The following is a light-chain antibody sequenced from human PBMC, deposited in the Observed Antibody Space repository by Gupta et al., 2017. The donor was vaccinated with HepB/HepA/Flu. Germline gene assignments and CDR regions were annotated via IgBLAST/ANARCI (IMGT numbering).Light chain of an antibody. CDR1: NSDVGSYNL. V-gene: IGLV2-23*02. CDR3: GSYAGSMNLVV. J-gene: IGLJ2*01. Sequence: QSALTQPASVSGSPGQSITITCTGTNSDVGSYNLVSWYQQHPGKAPKLVIYEVNKRPSGVSNRFSGSKSGSTASLTISGLQAEDEADYYCGSYAGSMNLVVFGGGTKLTVL. CDR2: EVN.